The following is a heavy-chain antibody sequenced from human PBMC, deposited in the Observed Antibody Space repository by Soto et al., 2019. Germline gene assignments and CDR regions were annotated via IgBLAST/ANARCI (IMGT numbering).Heavy chain of an antibody. J-gene: IGHJ4*02. D-gene: IGHD6-25*01. CDR1: GFTFDDYA. Sequence: EVQLVESGGGLVQPGRSLRLSCGASGFTFDDYAMHWVRQAPGKGLEWVSGISWGSGSIDYADSVKGRFTISRDNAKNSLYLQMNSLRAEDTALYYCAKDAAYYFDYWGQGTLVTVSS. CDR2: ISWGSGSI. CDR3: AKDAAYYFDY. V-gene: IGHV3-9*01.